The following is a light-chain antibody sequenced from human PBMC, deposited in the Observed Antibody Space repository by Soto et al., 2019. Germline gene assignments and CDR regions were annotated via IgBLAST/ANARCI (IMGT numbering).Light chain of an antibody. CDR1: QSVSTY. CDR3: QQYNNWPRT. Sequence: EIVMTQSPATLSLSPGERSTLSFRASQSVSTYLAWYQRKPGQAPRLLIYGASTRATGIPARFSGSGSGTEFTLTINSLQSEDFAVYYCQQYNNWPRTFGQGTKVDIK. V-gene: IGKV3-15*01. J-gene: IGKJ1*01. CDR2: GAS.